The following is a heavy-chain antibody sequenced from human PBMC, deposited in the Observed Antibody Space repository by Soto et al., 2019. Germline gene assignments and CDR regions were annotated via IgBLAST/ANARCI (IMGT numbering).Heavy chain of an antibody. Sequence: PGGSLRLSCAASGFTFSSYAMSWVRQAPGKGLESVSAISGGGGSTYYAVSVKGRFTISRDNSKNTLYLQMNSLRAEDTAVYYCANHRVRGSNYWGQGTLVTVSS. D-gene: IGHD3-10*01. CDR2: ISGGGGST. CDR1: GFTFSSYA. V-gene: IGHV3-23*01. J-gene: IGHJ4*02. CDR3: ANHRVRGSNY.